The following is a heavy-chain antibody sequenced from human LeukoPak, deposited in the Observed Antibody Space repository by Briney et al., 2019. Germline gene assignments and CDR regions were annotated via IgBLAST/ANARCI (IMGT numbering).Heavy chain of an antibody. CDR3: ARAKACSSTTCPSDI. CDR1: GFTFHDYG. Sequence: RPGGSLRLSCAASGFTFHDYGMSWVRHVPGKGLEWVSGINWNSGNTGYADSVKGRFTISRDNAKNSLYLQMNDLRAEDTALYYCARAKACSSTTCPSDIWGLGTMVTVSS. J-gene: IGHJ3*02. V-gene: IGHV3-20*04. D-gene: IGHD2-2*01. CDR2: INWNSGNT.